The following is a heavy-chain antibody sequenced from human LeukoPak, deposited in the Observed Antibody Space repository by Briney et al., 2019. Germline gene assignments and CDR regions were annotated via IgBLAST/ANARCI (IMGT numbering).Heavy chain of an antibody. D-gene: IGHD3-3*01. Sequence: GASVKVSCKASGYTLTSYGISWVRQAPGQGLEWMGWISAYNGNTNYAQKLQGRVTMTTDTSTSTAYMELRSLRSDDTAVYYCARSYDFWSGYYGNWFDPWGQGTLVTVSS. J-gene: IGHJ5*02. CDR3: ARSYDFWSGYYGNWFDP. CDR2: ISAYNGNT. CDR1: GYTLTSYG. V-gene: IGHV1-18*01.